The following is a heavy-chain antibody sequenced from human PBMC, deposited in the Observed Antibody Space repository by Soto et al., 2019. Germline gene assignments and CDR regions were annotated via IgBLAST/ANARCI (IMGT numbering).Heavy chain of an antibody. CDR3: STDSYFTLKLVRFDY. D-gene: IGHD3-22*01. V-gene: IGHV3-7*05. Sequence: GGSLRLSCAASGFTFSSYWMSWVRQAPGKGLEWVANIKQDGSEKYYVDSVKGRFTISRDNAKNSLYLQMNSLKTEDTAVYYCSTDSYFTLKLVRFDYWGLGTLVTV. CDR1: GFTFSSYW. CDR2: IKQDGSEK. J-gene: IGHJ4*01.